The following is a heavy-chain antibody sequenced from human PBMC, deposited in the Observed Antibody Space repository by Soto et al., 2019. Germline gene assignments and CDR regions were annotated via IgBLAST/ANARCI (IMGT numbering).Heavy chain of an antibody. V-gene: IGHV4-61*01. CDR3: ARDPEAVPRDFDS. D-gene: IGHD6-19*01. CDR2: VSHSGST. J-gene: IGHJ4*01. CDR1: AGYVNSVSYY. Sequence: TSETLSLSCSVSAGYVNSVSYYWTWLRQPPGKGLEWIGYVSHSGSTKYNDSLKSRVTISLDTSKDQFSLKVTSVTAADTAIYYCARDPEAVPRDFDSWGRGTLVTAPQ.